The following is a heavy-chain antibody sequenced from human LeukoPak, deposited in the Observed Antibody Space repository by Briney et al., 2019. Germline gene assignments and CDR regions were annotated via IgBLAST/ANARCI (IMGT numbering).Heavy chain of an antibody. V-gene: IGHV1-18*01. Sequence: ASVKVSCKASGYTFNNYFISWVRQAPGRGLEWVGWISPHSHTTHYAEKVQGRVTMTTDTSTTTVYLEVRSLRSDDRAVYFCARGQSMYYWGQGTPVTVSS. D-gene: IGHD2-8*01. J-gene: IGHJ4*02. CDR3: ARGQSMYY. CDR1: GYTFNNYF. CDR2: ISPHSHTT.